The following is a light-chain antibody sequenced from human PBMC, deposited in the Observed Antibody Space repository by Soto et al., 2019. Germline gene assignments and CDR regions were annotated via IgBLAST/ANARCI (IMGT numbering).Light chain of an antibody. CDR1: QSVSSY. CDR3: QQRSNWPPT. V-gene: IGKV3-11*01. Sequence: EVVLTRSPATLSLSPGERATLSCRASQSVSSYLAWYQQKPGQAPRLLIYDASNRATGIPARFSGSGSGTDFTLTISSLKPEDFAVYYCQQRSNWPPTFGQGTKVDIK. J-gene: IGKJ1*01. CDR2: DAS.